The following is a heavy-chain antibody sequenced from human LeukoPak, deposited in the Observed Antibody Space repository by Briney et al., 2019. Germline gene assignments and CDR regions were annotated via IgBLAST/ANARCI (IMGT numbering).Heavy chain of an antibody. J-gene: IGHJ4*02. V-gene: IGHV3-30*18. Sequence: GGSLRLSCAASGFTFSSYGMHWVRQAPGKGLEWVAIISYDGSNKYYADSVKGRFTISRDNSKNTLYLQMNSLRAEDTAVYYCAKDLSAAYYGSGDFDYWGQGTLVTVSS. CDR2: ISYDGSNK. D-gene: IGHD3-10*01. CDR3: AKDLSAAYYGSGDFDY. CDR1: GFTFSSYG.